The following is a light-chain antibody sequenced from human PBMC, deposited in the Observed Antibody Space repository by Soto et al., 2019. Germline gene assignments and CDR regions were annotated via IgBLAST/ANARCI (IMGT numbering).Light chain of an antibody. Sequence: QSVLTQPPSVSGAPGQRVTLSCIGSSSNIGTDYDVHWYRQVPGTAPKLLIYGYTNRPSRVPERFSGSRSGSSAYLVITDLQAEDEGHYFCQSYDSSLNAVIFGGGTKLTVL. CDR1: SSNIGTDYD. V-gene: IGLV1-40*01. J-gene: IGLJ2*01. CDR2: GYT. CDR3: QSYDSSLNAVI.